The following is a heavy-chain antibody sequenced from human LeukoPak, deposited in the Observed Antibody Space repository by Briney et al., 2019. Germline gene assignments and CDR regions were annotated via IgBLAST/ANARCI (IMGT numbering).Heavy chain of an antibody. V-gene: IGHV4-30-4*01. CDR1: GGSISSGDYY. D-gene: IGHD6-19*01. Sequence: PSETLSLTRTVSGGSISSGDYYWSWIRQPPGKGLEWIGYIYYSGSTYYNPSLKSRVTISVDTSKNQFSLKLSSVTAADTAVYYCARGYSSGDAFDIWGQGTMVTVSS. J-gene: IGHJ3*02. CDR2: IYYSGST. CDR3: ARGYSSGDAFDI.